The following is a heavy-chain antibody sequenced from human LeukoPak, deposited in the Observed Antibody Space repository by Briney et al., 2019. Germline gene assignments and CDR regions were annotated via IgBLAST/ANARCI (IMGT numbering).Heavy chain of an antibody. Sequence: QLGGSLRLSCAASGFTFEDYAMHWVRQGPGKGLEWVSLISGNGNNIYYADSVKGRFTISRDNSKNSLYLQMNSLRTEDTALYYCAKDLPQYYDFWSGYYGGFDYWGQGTLVTVSS. J-gene: IGHJ4*02. CDR2: ISGNGNNI. D-gene: IGHD3-3*01. CDR1: GFTFEDYA. V-gene: IGHV3-43*02. CDR3: AKDLPQYYDFWSGYYGGFDY.